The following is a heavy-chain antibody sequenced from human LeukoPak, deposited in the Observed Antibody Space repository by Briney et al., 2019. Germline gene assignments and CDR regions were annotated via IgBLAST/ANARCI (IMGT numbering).Heavy chain of an antibody. CDR2: ISGSGRST. D-gene: IGHD3-10*01. J-gene: IGHJ4*02. CDR1: GFTLSNYA. CDR3: ARRSGLEPANFDY. Sequence: GGSLRLSCAASGFTLSNYAMSWVRQAPGKGLEWVSSISGSGRSTYYADSVEGRFTISRDNPKNTLFLQMNSLRAEDTAVYYCARRSGLEPANFDYWGQGTLVTVSS. V-gene: IGHV3-23*01.